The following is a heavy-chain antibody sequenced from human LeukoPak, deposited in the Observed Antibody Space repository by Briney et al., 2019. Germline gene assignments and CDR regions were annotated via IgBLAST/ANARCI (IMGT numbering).Heavy chain of an antibody. J-gene: IGHJ5*02. CDR3: ARQEYCSGGSCYTWFDP. D-gene: IGHD2-15*01. CDR2: IYPGDSDI. Sequence: GESLKISCMDSGYRFSSYWIAWVRQMPGKGLEYIGIIYPGDSDIRYSPSFQGLVTISADKFISTAYLQWSSLKASDTAMYYCARQEYCSGGSCYTWFDPWGQGTLVTVSS. CDR1: GYRFSSYW. V-gene: IGHV5-51*01.